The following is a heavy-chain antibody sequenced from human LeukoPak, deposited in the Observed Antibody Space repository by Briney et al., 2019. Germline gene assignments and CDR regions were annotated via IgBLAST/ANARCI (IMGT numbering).Heavy chain of an antibody. Sequence: GASVKVSCKASGYTFTSYDINWVRQATGQGLEWMGWMNPNSGNTGYAQKFQGRVTMTRNTSISTAYMELSRLRSDDTAVYYCARPKYSSSWYHPFFDYWGQGTLVTVSS. D-gene: IGHD6-13*01. V-gene: IGHV1-8*01. J-gene: IGHJ4*02. CDR1: GYTFTSYD. CDR3: ARPKYSSSWYHPFFDY. CDR2: MNPNSGNT.